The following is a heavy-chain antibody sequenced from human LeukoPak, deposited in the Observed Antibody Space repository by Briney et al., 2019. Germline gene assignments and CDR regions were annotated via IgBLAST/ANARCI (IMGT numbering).Heavy chain of an antibody. D-gene: IGHD6-19*01. CDR3: ARHGPYYSSGWQNAFDI. CDR2: IYYSGST. CDR1: GGSISSSSYY. Sequence: KPSETLSLTCTVSGGSISSSSYYWGWIRQPPGKGLEWIGSIYYSGSTYYNPSLKSRVTISVDTSKNQFSLKLSSVTAADTAVYYCARHGPYYSSGWQNAFDIWGQGTMVTVSS. V-gene: IGHV4-39*01. J-gene: IGHJ3*02.